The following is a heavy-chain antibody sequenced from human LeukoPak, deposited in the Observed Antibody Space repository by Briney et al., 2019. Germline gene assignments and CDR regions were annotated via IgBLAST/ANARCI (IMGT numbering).Heavy chain of an antibody. J-gene: IGHJ3*02. D-gene: IGHD6-13*01. V-gene: IGHV4-34*01. Sequence: PSETLSLTCAVYGGSFSGYYWSWIRQPPGKGLEWIGEINHSGSTNYNPSLKSRVTISVDTSKNQFSLKLSSVTAADTAVYYCARGRRYSSSCFDIWGQGTMSPSLQ. CDR2: INHSGST. CDR1: GGSFSGYY. CDR3: ARGRRYSSSCFDI.